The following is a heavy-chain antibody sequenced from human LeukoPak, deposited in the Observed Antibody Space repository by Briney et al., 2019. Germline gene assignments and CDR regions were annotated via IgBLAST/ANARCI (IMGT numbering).Heavy chain of an antibody. J-gene: IGHJ3*02. CDR3: ARGSGCSGGSCYSVAFDI. V-gene: IGHV4-59*08. D-gene: IGHD2-15*01. CDR2: IYYSGST. CDR1: GGSISSYY. Sequence: SETLSLTCTVSGGSISSYYWSWIRQPPGKGLEWIGNIYYSGSTNYNPSLKSRVTISVDTSKNQFSLKLSSVTAADTAVYYCARGSGCSGGSCYSVAFDIWGQGTMVTVSS.